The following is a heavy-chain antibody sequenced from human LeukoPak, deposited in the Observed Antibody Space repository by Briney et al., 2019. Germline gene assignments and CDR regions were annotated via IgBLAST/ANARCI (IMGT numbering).Heavy chain of an antibody. CDR3: ARGGGLGY. V-gene: IGHV3-7*01. J-gene: IGHJ4*02. D-gene: IGHD2-15*01. CDR1: GFTFSSHW. Sequence: GGSLRLSCAASGFTFSSHWMNWVRQAPGKGLEWVANIKQDGSEKYYVDPVKGRFTISRDNAKNSLYLQMNGLRAEDTAVYYCARGGGLGYWGQGTLVTVSS. CDR2: IKQDGSEK.